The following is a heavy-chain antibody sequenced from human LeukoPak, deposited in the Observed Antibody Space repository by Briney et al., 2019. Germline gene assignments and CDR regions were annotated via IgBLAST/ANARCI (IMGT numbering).Heavy chain of an antibody. CDR1: GFTFSDYY. J-gene: IGHJ4*02. CDR2: ISSSGSTI. Sequence: GGSLRLSCAASGFTFSDYYMSWIRQAPGKGLDRVSYISSSGSTIYYADSVKGRFTISRDNAKNSLYLQMNSLRAEDTAVYYCARDLVGARRGTIFDYWGQGTLVTVSS. D-gene: IGHD1-26*01. CDR3: ARDLVGARRGTIFDY. V-gene: IGHV3-11*01.